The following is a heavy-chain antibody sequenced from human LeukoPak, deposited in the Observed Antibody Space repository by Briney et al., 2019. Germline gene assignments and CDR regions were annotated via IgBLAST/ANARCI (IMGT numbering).Heavy chain of an antibody. D-gene: IGHD6-13*01. CDR3: AKGVAAVGTWWGPNFDC. CDR2: IRGSGGST. V-gene: IGHV3-23*01. CDR1: GLTFSTYA. Sequence: PGGSLRLSCAASGLTFSTYAMTWVRQAPGRGLEWVSTIRGSGGSTYYADSVKGRFTISRDNSKSTLYLHMNSLRAEDTAVYYCAKGVAAVGTWWGPNFDCWGQGVLITVSS. J-gene: IGHJ4*02.